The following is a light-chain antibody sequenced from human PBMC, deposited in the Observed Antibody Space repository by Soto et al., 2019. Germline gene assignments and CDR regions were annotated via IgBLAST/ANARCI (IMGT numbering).Light chain of an antibody. Sequence: QSVLTQSSSASASLGSSVKLTCTLSSGHSSYIIAWHQQQPGKAPRYLMKLEGSGSYNKGGGVPDRFSGSSSGAYRYLTISNLQFEDEADYYCETWDSNTHTVFGGGTKLTVL. J-gene: IGLJ3*02. CDR1: SGHSSYI. CDR2: LEGSGSY. CDR3: ETWDSNTHTV. V-gene: IGLV4-60*02.